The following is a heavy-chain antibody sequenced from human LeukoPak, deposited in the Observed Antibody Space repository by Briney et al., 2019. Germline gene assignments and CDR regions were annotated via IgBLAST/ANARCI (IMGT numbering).Heavy chain of an antibody. D-gene: IGHD5-12*01. CDR1: GGSISSSSYY. V-gene: IGHV4-39*07. CDR3: ARVGYSGYDSPDDAFDI. J-gene: IGHJ3*02. CDR2: IYYSGST. Sequence: SETLSLTCTVSGGSISSSSYYWGWIRQPPGKGLEWIGSIYYSGSTYYNPSLKSRVTISVDTSKNQFSLKLSSVTAADTAVYYCARVGYSGYDSPDDAFDIWGQGTMVTVSS.